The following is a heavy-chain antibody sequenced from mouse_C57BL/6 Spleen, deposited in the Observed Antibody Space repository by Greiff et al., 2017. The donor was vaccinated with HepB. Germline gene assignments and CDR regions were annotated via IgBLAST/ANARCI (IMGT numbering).Heavy chain of an antibody. V-gene: IGHV1-64*01. Sequence: QVQLKQPGAELVKPGASVKLSCKASGYTFTSYWMHWVKQRPGQGLEWIGMIHPNSGSTNYNEKFKSKATLTVDKSSSTAYMQLSSVTSEDSAVYYCARSLSYDYAMDYWGQGTSVTVSS. CDR2: IHPNSGST. D-gene: IGHD1-1*01. J-gene: IGHJ4*01. CDR3: ARSLSYDYAMDY. CDR1: GYTFTSYW.